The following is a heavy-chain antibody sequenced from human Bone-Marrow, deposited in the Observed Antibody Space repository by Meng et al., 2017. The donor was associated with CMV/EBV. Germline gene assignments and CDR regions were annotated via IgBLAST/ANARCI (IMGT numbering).Heavy chain of an antibody. V-gene: IGHV3-21*01. CDR3: ARGGIVGARNYYGMDV. J-gene: IGHJ6*02. CDR1: GFTFSRYR. CDR2: SSRNSSYI. D-gene: IGHD1-26*01. Sequence: GESLKIYCEASGFTFSRYRMNWVRQAPGKGLEWVSSSSRNSSYISYADSLKGRFTISRDNAKNSLYLQMKRLRAEDTAVYYCARGGIVGARNYYGMDVWGQGTTVTVSS.